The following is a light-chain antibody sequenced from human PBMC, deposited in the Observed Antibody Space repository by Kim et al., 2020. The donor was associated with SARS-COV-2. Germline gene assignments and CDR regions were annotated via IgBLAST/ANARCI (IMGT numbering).Light chain of an antibody. CDR1: SLRDYY. J-gene: IGLJ2*01. Sequence: SSELTQDPAVSVALGQTVTITCQGDSLRDYYASWYQQRPGQAPILVIYGKDNRPSGIPDRFSGSSSWSTASLTITGAQAEDEGEYYCNSRDSSGNHLVFG. CDR3: NSRDSSGNHLV. V-gene: IGLV3-19*01. CDR2: GKD.